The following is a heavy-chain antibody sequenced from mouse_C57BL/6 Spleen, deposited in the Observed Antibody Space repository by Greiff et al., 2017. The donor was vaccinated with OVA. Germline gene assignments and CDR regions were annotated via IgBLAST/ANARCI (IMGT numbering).Heavy chain of an antibody. CDR1: GYTFTSYW. CDR2: IDPSDSYT. CDR3: ARYQSTGTRAPFDY. Sequence: QVQLQQPGAELVMPGASVKLSCKPSGYTFTSYWMHWVKQRPGQGLEWIGEIDPSDSYTNYNQKFKGKSTLTVDKSSSTAYMQRSSLTSEDPAVYYCARYQSTGTRAPFDYWGQGTTLTVSS. D-gene: IGHD4-1*02. J-gene: IGHJ2*01. V-gene: IGHV1-69*01.